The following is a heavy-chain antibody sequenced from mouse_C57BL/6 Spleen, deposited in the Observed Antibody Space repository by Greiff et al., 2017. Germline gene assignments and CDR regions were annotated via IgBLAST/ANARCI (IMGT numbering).Heavy chain of an antibody. CDR3: ARRDYYYGSSAYYYAMDY. V-gene: IGHV1-69*01. D-gene: IGHD1-1*01. Sequence: VQLQQPGAELVMPGASVKLSCKASGYTFTSYWMHWVKQRPGQGLEWIGEIDPSDSYTNYNQKFKGKSTLTVDKSSSTAYMQLSSLTSEDSAVYYCARRDYYYGSSAYYYAMDYWGQGTSVTVSS. CDR1: GYTFTSYW. CDR2: IDPSDSYT. J-gene: IGHJ4*01.